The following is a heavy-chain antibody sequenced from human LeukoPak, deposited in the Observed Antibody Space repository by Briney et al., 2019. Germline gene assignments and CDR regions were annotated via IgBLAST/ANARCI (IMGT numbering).Heavy chain of an antibody. CDR2: TIYDGSNK. D-gene: IGHD6-19*01. J-gene: IGHJ3*02. CDR1: GFTFAGYG. CDR3: VKVPRSGCCAFDI. Sequence: GTSLRLSCTASGFTFAGYGMHWVRQAPGKGLEWVALTIYDGSNKYHVDSVRGRFTVSRDNSKNTLYLQMNSLRAEDTAVYYCVKVPRSGCCAFDIWGLGTMVTVSS. V-gene: IGHV3-30*18.